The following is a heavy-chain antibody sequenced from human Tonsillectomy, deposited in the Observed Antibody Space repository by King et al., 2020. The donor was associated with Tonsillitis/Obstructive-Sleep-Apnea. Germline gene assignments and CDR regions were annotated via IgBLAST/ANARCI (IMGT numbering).Heavy chain of an antibody. CDR3: ARGWWFYGSVSYSYFDY. J-gene: IGHJ4*02. V-gene: IGHV3-30*04. CDR1: GFTFCSYA. CDR2: ISYDGGNK. Sequence: VQLVESGGGVVQPGRSLRLSCAASGFTFCSYAMHWVRQAPGKGLEWVTVISYDGGNKNYADSVKGRFTISRDNSKNTLYLQMNSLRAEDTAVYYCARGWWFYGSVSYSYFDYWGQGTLVTVSS. D-gene: IGHD3-10*01.